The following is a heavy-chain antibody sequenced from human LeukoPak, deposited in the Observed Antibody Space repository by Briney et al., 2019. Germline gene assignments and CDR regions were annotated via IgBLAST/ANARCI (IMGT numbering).Heavy chain of an antibody. V-gene: IGHV4-34*01. J-gene: IGHJ6*02. CDR1: GGSFSGYY. Sequence: SETLSLTCAVYGGSFSGYYWSWIRQPPGKGLEWIGEINHSGSTNYNPSLKSRVTISVDTSKNQFSLKLSSVTAADTAVYYCARGRVTTSIGYYGMDVWGQGTTVTVSS. CDR3: ARGRVTTSIGYYGMDV. D-gene: IGHD4-17*01. CDR2: INHSGST.